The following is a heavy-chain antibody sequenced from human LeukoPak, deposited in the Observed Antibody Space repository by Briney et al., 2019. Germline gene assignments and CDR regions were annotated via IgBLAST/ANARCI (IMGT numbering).Heavy chain of an antibody. CDR2: IIPIFGTA. CDR3: ASGGFFFRNYYYYMDV. J-gene: IGHJ6*03. Sequence: SVKVSCKASGGTLSSYAISWVRQAPGQGLEWMGGIIPIFGTANYAQKFQGRVTITTDESTSTAYMELSSLRSEDTAVYYCASGGFFFRNYYYYMDVWGKGTTVTVSS. CDR1: GGTLSSYA. V-gene: IGHV1-69*05. D-gene: IGHD2/OR15-2a*01.